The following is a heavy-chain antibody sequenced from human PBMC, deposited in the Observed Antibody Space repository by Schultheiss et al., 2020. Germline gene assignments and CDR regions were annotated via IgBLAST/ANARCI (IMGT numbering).Heavy chain of an antibody. J-gene: IGHJ5*02. CDR3: ARHWVVVVPAATTGDWFDP. V-gene: IGHV4-39*01. CDR2: IYYSGST. CDR1: GGSISSSSYY. Sequence: SETLSLTCTVSGGSISSSSYYWGWIRQPPGKGLEWIGSIYYSGSTYYNPSLKSRVTISVDTSKNQFSLKLSSVTAADTAVYYCARHWVVVVPAATTGDWFDPWGQGTLVNVSS. D-gene: IGHD2-2*01.